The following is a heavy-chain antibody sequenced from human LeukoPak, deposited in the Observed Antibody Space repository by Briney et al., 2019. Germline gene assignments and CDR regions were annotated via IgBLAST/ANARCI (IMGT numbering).Heavy chain of an antibody. Sequence: SVTVSCTASGYIFSNFFSSYGITWVRQAPGQGLEWMGGIIPIFGTANYAQKFQGRVTITADESTSTAYMELSSLRSEDTAVYYCAREMYYDFWSGYYRPLNWFDPWGQGTLVTVSS. V-gene: IGHV1-69*13. CDR2: IIPIFGTA. J-gene: IGHJ5*02. CDR3: AREMYYDFWSGYYRPLNWFDP. D-gene: IGHD3-3*01. CDR1: GYIFSNFFSSYG.